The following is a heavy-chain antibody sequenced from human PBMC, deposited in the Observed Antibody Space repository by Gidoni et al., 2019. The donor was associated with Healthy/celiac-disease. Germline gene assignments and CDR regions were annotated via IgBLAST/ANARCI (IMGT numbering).Heavy chain of an antibody. CDR1: GGSFSGYY. V-gene: IGHV4-34*01. D-gene: IGHD2-2*01. Sequence: QVQLQQWGAGLLKPSETLSLTCAVYGGSFSGYYWSWIRQPPGKGLEWIGEINHSGSTNYNPSLKSRVTISVDTSKNQFSLKLSSVTAADTAVYYCARSRRCSSTSCYYDYYYYMDVWGKGTTVTVSS. J-gene: IGHJ6*03. CDR3: ARSRRCSSTSCYYDYYYYMDV. CDR2: INHSGST.